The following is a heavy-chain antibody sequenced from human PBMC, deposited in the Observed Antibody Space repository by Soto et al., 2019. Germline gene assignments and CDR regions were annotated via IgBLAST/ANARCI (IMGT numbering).Heavy chain of an antibody. V-gene: IGHV3-33*01. Sequence: QVQVVESGGGVVQPGRSLRLSCVASGFSFNNYGMHWVRQAPGKGLEWVAVLWYDGRRKYYADSVKGRFTISRDTSMNTLYLQMNSLGAEETAVYYCAGDNDGTGQHNVVGYWGQGTLVTVSS. CDR1: GFSFNNYG. CDR3: AGDNDGTGQHNVVGY. J-gene: IGHJ4*02. CDR2: LWYDGRRK. D-gene: IGHD1-1*01.